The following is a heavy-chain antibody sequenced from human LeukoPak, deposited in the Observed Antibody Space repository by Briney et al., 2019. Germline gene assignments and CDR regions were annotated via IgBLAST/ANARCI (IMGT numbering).Heavy chain of an antibody. CDR1: GGSISSSSYY. J-gene: IGHJ4*02. Sequence: KASETLSLTCTVSGGSISSSSYYWGWIRQPPGKGLEWIGSIYYSGSTYYNPSLKSRVTISVDTSKNQFSLKLSSVTAADTAVYYCASRGRKTLDYWGQGTLVTASS. D-gene: IGHD3-16*01. V-gene: IGHV4-39*07. CDR2: IYYSGST. CDR3: ASRGRKTLDY.